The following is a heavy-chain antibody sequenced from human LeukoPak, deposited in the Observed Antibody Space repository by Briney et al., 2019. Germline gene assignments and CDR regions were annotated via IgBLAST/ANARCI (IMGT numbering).Heavy chain of an antibody. CDR1: GGSIRSSYYY. J-gene: IGHJ4*02. V-gene: IGHV4-39*01. Sequence: PSETLSLTCTVSGGSIRSSYYYWGWIRQPPGKGLEWIGSIYDSGSTYYNPSLKSRVTISVDTSKNQFSLNLNSVTAADTAVYFCARGGFRAAAGTALWYWGQGTLVAVSS. CDR3: ARGGFRAAAGTALWY. D-gene: IGHD6-13*01. CDR2: IYDSGST.